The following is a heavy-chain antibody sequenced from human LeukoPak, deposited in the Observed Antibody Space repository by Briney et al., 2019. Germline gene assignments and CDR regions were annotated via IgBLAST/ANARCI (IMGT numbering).Heavy chain of an antibody. V-gene: IGHV3-48*03. CDR3: AELGITMIGGV. D-gene: IGHD3-10*02. Sequence: GGSLRLSCAASGFTFSSYEMNWVRQAPGKGPEWVSYISSSGSTIYYADSVKGRFTISRDNAKNSLYLQMNSLRAEDTAGYYCAELGITMIGGVWGKGTTVTISS. CDR1: GFTFSSYE. J-gene: IGHJ6*04. CDR2: ISSSGSTI.